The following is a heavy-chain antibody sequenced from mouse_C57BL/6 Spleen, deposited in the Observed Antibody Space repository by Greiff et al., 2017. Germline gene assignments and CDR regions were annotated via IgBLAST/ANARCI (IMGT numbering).Heavy chain of an antibody. Sequence: VQLQQSGPELVKPGASVKISCKASGYSFTSNYIHWVKQRPGQGLEWIGWIYPGSGNTKYNEKFKGKATLTADTSSSTAYMQLSSLTSEDSAVYYCARGDYYGSSPFAYWGQGTLVTVSA. CDR2: IYPGSGNT. J-gene: IGHJ3*01. V-gene: IGHV1-66*01. CDR3: ARGDYYGSSPFAY. CDR1: GYSFTSNY. D-gene: IGHD1-1*01.